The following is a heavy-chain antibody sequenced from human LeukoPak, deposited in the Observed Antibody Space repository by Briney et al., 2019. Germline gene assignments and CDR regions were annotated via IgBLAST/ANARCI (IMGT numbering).Heavy chain of an antibody. J-gene: IGHJ6*04. D-gene: IGHD3-22*01. V-gene: IGHV3-48*01. CDR3: AKDLYYYDSSGRDV. CDR1: GFTFSTYS. Sequence: PGGSLRLSCAASGFTFSTYSINWVRQAPGKGLEWVSYISSGSSTIYYTDSVKGRFTISRDNAKNSLYLQMNSLRAEDTAVYYCAKDLYYYDSSGRDVWGKGTTVTISS. CDR2: ISSGSSTI.